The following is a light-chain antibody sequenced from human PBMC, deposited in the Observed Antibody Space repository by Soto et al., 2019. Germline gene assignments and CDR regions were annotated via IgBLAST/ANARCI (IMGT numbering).Light chain of an antibody. CDR2: EVS. CDR3: SSYTSSSTPYVV. CDR1: SSDVVGYNY. V-gene: IGLV2-14*01. Sequence: QSVLTQPASVSGSPGRSITISCTGTSSDVVGYNYVSWYQQHPGKAPKLMIYEVSNRPSGVSNRFSGSKSGNTASLTISGLQAEDEADYYCSSYTSSSTPYVVFGGGTQLTVL. J-gene: IGLJ2*01.